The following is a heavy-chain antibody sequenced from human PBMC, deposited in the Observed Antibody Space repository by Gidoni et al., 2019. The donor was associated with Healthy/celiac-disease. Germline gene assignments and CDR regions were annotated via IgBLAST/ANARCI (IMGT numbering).Heavy chain of an antibody. Sequence: QVQLQQWGAGLLKPSETLSLTCAVYGGSFSGYYWSWIRQPPGKGLEWIGEINHSGSTNYNPSLKSRVTISVDTSKNQFSLKLSSVTAADTAVYYCARGRFWSGYYVFWGQGTLVTVSS. V-gene: IGHV4-34*01. J-gene: IGHJ4*02. D-gene: IGHD3-3*01. CDR1: GGSFSGYY. CDR3: ARGRFWSGYYVF. CDR2: INHSGST.